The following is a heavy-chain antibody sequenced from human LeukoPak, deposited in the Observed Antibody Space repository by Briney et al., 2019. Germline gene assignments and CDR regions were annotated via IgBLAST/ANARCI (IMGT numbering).Heavy chain of an antibody. CDR3: AKDSLAAGTRYYYMDV. Sequence: GGSLRLSCAASGFTFSSYGTHWVRQAPGKGLEWVAFIRYDGSNKYYADSVKGRFTISRDNSKNTLYLQMNSLRAEDTAVYYCAKDSLAAGTRYYYMDVWGKGTTVTISS. CDR1: GFTFSSYG. CDR2: IRYDGSNK. D-gene: IGHD6-13*01. J-gene: IGHJ6*03. V-gene: IGHV3-30*02.